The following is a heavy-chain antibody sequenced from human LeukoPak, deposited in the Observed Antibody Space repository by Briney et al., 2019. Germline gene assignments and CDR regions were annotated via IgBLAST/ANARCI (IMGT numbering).Heavy chain of an antibody. J-gene: IGHJ4*02. D-gene: IGHD3-16*02. CDR3: ARDIAYDYVWGSYRYSYYFDY. Sequence: PGGSLRLSCAASGFTFSSYWMSRARQAPGKGLEWVANIKQDGSEKYYVDSVKGRFTISRDNAKNSLYLQMNSLRAEDTAVYYCARDIAYDYVWGSYRYSYYFDYWGQGTLVTVSS. V-gene: IGHV3-7*01. CDR1: GFTFSSYW. CDR2: IKQDGSEK.